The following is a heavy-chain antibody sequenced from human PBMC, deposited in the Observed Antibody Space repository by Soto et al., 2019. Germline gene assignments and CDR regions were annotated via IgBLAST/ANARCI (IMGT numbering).Heavy chain of an antibody. J-gene: IGHJ4*02. CDR1: GYTLIEVS. CDR2: FDPEEGEP. Sequence: GASVKVSCKASGYTLIEVSFHWVRQAPGKGLEWMGGFDPEEGEPIYAQSFRGRVSMTEDTSTDTASMVLSNLTSADTAVYYCAIGGFSHTYYFGHWGQGALVTVSS. V-gene: IGHV1-24*01. CDR3: AIGGFSHTYYFGH.